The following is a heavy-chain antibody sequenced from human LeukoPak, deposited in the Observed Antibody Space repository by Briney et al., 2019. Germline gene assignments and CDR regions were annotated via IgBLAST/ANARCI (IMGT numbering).Heavy chain of an antibody. CDR2: IYTSGST. D-gene: IGHD3-3*01. V-gene: IGHV4-61*02. CDR3: ARDRYDFWSGYPWFDP. Sequence: SETRSLTCTVTGGSISSGIYYWSWIRQPAGNGLEWIGRIYTSGSTNYNPSLKSRVTISVDTSKNQFSLKLSSVTAADTAVYYCARDRYDFWSGYPWFDPWGQGTLVTVSS. J-gene: IGHJ5*02. CDR1: GGSISSGIYY.